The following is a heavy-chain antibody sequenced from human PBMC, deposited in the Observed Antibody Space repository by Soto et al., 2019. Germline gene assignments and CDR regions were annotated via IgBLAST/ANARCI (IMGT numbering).Heavy chain of an antibody. CDR1: GGSFSGYY. D-gene: IGHD6-13*01. Sequence: SETLSLTCAVYGGSFSGYYWSWIRQRPGKGLEWIGEINHSGSTNYNPSLKSRVTISVDTSKNQFSLKLSSVTAADTAVYYCARVMYSSSWYLGDYYYYYGMDVWGQGTTVTVSS. CDR3: ARVMYSSSWYLGDYYYYYGMDV. V-gene: IGHV4-34*01. CDR2: INHSGST. J-gene: IGHJ6*02.